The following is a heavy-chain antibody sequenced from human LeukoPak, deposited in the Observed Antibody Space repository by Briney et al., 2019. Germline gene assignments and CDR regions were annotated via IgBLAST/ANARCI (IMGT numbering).Heavy chain of an antibody. J-gene: IGHJ5*02. CDR1: GYSFTSYW. CDR2: IYPGDSDT. D-gene: IGHD2-2*01. Sequence: GESLKISCKGSGYSFTSYWIGWVRQMPGKGLEWMGIIYPGDSDTRYSPSFQGQVTISADKSISTAYLQWSSLKASDTAMYYCATVPAAFVNWFHPWGQGTLVTVSS. CDR3: ATVPAAFVNWFHP. V-gene: IGHV5-51*01.